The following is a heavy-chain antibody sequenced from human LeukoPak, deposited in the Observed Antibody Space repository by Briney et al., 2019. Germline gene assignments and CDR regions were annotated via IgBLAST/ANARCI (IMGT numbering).Heavy chain of an antibody. CDR3: AKDLVRDTVTNFDY. J-gene: IGHJ4*02. V-gene: IGHV3-11*01. Sequence: PGGSLRLSCAASGFTFSDYYMSWIRQAPGKGLEWVSYISSSGSTIYYADSVKGRFTISRDNSKNTLYLQMNSLRAEDTAVYYCAKDLVRDTVTNFDYWGQGTLVTVSS. D-gene: IGHD4-17*01. CDR2: ISSSGSTI. CDR1: GFTFSDYY.